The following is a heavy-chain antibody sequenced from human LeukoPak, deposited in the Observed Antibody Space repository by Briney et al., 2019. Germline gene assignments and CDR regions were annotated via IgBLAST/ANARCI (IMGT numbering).Heavy chain of an antibody. D-gene: IGHD6-19*01. V-gene: IGHV3-9*01. Sequence: GGSLRLSCAASGFTFDDYAMHWVRQAPGKGLEWVSGISWNSGSIGYADSVKGRFTISRDNAKNSLYLQMNSLRAEDTALYYCAKDLSPYSSGWCHWGQGTLVTVSS. J-gene: IGHJ4*02. CDR3: AKDLSPYSSGWCH. CDR2: ISWNSGSI. CDR1: GFTFDDYA.